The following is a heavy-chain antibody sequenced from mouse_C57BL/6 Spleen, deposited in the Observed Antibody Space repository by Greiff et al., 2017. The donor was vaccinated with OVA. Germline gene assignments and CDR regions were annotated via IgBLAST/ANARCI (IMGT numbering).Heavy chain of an antibody. CDR2: IDPETGGT. J-gene: IGHJ3*01. Sequence: VKLVESGAELVRPGASVTLSCKASGYTFTDYEMHWVKQTPVHGLEWIGAIDPETGGTAYNQKFKGKAILTADKSSSTAYMELRSLTSEDSAVYYCTRSNWEFAYWGQGTLVTVSA. D-gene: IGHD4-1*01. V-gene: IGHV1-15*01. CDR1: GYTFTDYE. CDR3: TRSNWEFAY.